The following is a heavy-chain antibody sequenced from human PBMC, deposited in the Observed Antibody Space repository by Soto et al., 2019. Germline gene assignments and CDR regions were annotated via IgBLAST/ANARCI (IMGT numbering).Heavy chain of an antibody. CDR2: INPNSGGT. J-gene: IGHJ4*02. D-gene: IGHD4-17*01. Sequence: XSVKGSCKAYGYAFTDYYMHWVRQAPGQGLEWMGWINPNSGGTNYAQKFQGRVTMTRDTSISTAYMEVSRLRSDDTAVYYCARAVSTLLYYFDCWGQGTLVTVSS. CDR3: ARAVSTLLYYFDC. CDR1: GYAFTDYY. V-gene: IGHV1-2*02.